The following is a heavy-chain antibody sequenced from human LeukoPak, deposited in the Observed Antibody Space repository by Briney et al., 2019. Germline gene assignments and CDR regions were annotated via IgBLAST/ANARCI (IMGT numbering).Heavy chain of an antibody. CDR3: ARDGGGGTMIVVVSNWFDP. Sequence: PSETLSLTCTVSGGSISSYYWSWIRQSPGKGLEWIGYIYYTGSTTYNPSLKSRVTISLDRPKNQFSLELSSVTAADTAVYYCARDGGGGTMIVVVSNWFDPWGQGTLVTVSS. CDR1: GGSISSYY. CDR2: IYYTGST. J-gene: IGHJ5*02. V-gene: IGHV4-59*01. D-gene: IGHD3-22*01.